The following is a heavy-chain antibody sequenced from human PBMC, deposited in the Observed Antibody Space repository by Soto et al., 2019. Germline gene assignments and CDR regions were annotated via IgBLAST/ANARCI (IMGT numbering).Heavy chain of an antibody. CDR1: GASVSSNSAV. Sequence: SHTLSLTCAISGASVSSNSAVWNWIRQSPSRGLEWLGRTYYRSKWYHHNVVFMKSRITINPDTSKNQFSLQLNSVTPEDTAVYYCARSGPGGYIDFWGQGTLVTVSS. CDR3: ARSGPGGYIDF. J-gene: IGHJ4*02. D-gene: IGHD3-22*01. CDR2: TYYRSKWYH. V-gene: IGHV6-1*01.